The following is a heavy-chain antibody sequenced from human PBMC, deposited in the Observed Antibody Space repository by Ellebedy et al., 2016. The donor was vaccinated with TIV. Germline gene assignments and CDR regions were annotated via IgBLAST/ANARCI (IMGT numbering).Heavy chain of an antibody. CDR1: AASVSSSDYY. CDR3: ASNGYYSSDY. Sequence: SETLSLTCTVSAASVSSSDYYWGWIRQPPGKGLEWIGSVYYTGKTYSNASLKSRVTLSVDTSKNQFALKLSSVTAADTAVYYCASNGYYSSDYWGQGSLVTVSS. CDR2: VYYTGKT. V-gene: IGHV4-39*06. J-gene: IGHJ4*02. D-gene: IGHD3-22*01.